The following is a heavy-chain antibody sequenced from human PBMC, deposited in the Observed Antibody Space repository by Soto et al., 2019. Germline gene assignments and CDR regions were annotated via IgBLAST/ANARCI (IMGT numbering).Heavy chain of an antibody. D-gene: IGHD2-21*01. J-gene: IGHJ5*02. CDR1: GDSISSGDYY. Sequence: SETLSLTCTVSGDSISSGDYYWSWIRQPPGKGLEWIGCIYYSGNTNYNPSLKRRFTISLDTSKNQFSPRLTSVTAADTAVYYCARLGAYYQSLDPWGPGTLVTVSS. V-gene: IGHV4-30-4*01. CDR3: ARLGAYYQSLDP. CDR2: IYYSGNT.